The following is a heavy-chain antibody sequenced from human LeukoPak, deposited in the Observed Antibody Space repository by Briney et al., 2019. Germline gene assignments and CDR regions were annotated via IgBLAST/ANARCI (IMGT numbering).Heavy chain of an antibody. Sequence: GGSLRLSCEASGFTFRNYWMSWVRQAPGKGLECVASINQDGSEWYYVDSVTGRFTISRDNSKNLVYLQMNTLRAEDTSIYYCASGVVFDFWGQGILVTVSS. CDR2: INQDGSEW. D-gene: IGHD3-3*01. CDR1: GFTFRNYW. V-gene: IGHV3-7*03. J-gene: IGHJ4*02. CDR3: ASGVVFDF.